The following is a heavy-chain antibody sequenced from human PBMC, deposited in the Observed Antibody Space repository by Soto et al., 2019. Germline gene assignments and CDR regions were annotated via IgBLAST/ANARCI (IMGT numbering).Heavy chain of an antibody. D-gene: IGHD6-19*01. Sequence: QGHLVQSGAEVKRPGASVRVSCESSGYMFTSYFIHWVRQAPGQGLEWVGVSNPSDGTTTYAQKFQARITMTRDTYTTTVDMELSSLRSEDTAVYYWARDKDSSARPRAEIDYWGQGTLITVSS. J-gene: IGHJ4*02. CDR2: SNPSDGTT. CDR3: ARDKDSSARPRAEIDY. V-gene: IGHV1-46*01. CDR1: GYMFTSYF.